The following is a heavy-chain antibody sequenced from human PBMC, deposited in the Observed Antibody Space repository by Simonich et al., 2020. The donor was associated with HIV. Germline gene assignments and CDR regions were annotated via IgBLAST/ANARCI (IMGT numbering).Heavy chain of an antibody. CDR1: GGSFSNYY. CDR2: INHSGST. CDR3: AGDSSAYYYHY. Sequence: QVQLQQWGAGLLKPSETLSLTCAVYGGSFSNYYWSWIRQPPGKGLEWIGEINHSGSTNYNPSLKSRFTISVHTSKKQFSLKVTSVTAADTAVYYCAGDSSAYYYHYWGQGTLVTVSS. J-gene: IGHJ4*02. V-gene: IGHV4-34*01. D-gene: IGHD3-22*01.